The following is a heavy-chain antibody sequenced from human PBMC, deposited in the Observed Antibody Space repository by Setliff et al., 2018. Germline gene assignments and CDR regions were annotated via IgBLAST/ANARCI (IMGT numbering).Heavy chain of an antibody. V-gene: IGHV1-18*01. J-gene: IGHJ3*01. D-gene: IGHD2-2*01. Sequence: ASVKVSCKASGYTFSTYGLHWVRQAPGQGPEWMGMIITNTGKTGYAQKFQGRVTTTTDTSTGTGYMELGSLRSDDTAVYFCARFGGSCSSSSCYASDLWGQGTMVTVSS. CDR2: IITNTGKT. CDR1: GYTFSTYG. CDR3: ARFGGSCSSSSCYASDL.